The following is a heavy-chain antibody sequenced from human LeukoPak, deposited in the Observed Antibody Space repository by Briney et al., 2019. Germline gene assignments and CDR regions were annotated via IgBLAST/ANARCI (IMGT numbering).Heavy chain of an antibody. J-gene: IGHJ6*02. CDR2: ISAYIGNT. CDR1: GYTFSTYG. D-gene: IGHD1-26*01. CDR3: ARVGGRMGAPEVYFYYHGMDV. Sequence: ASVKVSCKTSGYTFSTYGVSWVRQAPGQGLEWMGWISAYIGNTNYAQKVQGRVTMTTDTSTSTAYMELMSLISDDTAVYYCARVGGRMGAPEVYFYYHGMDVWGQGTTVTVSS. V-gene: IGHV1-18*01.